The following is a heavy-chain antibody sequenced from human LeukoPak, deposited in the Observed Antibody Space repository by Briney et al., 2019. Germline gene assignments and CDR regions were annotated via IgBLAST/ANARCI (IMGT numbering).Heavy chain of an antibody. CDR1: GYSISSGYY. J-gene: IGHJ4*02. V-gene: IGHV4-38-2*01. CDR3: ARHGNYDILTGRFFDY. Sequence: TSETLSLTCAVSGYSISSGYYWGWIRQPPGKGLEWIGSIYHSGSTYYNPSLKSRVTISVDTSKNQFSLKLSSVTAADTAVYYCARHGNYDILTGRFFDYWGQGTLVTVSS. D-gene: IGHD3-9*01. CDR2: IYHSGST.